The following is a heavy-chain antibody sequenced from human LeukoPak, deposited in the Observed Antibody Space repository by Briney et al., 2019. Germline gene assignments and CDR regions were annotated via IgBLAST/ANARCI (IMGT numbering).Heavy chain of an antibody. CDR2: IKQDGSEE. J-gene: IGHJ4*02. CDR3: AKDGGGPLD. D-gene: IGHD3-10*01. CDR1: GFPLRTSR. Sequence: PGGSLRLSCSASGFPLRTSRMRWVRQAPGKGLEWVGNIKQDGSEENYVGSVKGRFTISKNNAKNSLYLQMSSLRADDTAVYYCAKDGGGPLDWGQGTLVTVSS. V-gene: IGHV3-7*01.